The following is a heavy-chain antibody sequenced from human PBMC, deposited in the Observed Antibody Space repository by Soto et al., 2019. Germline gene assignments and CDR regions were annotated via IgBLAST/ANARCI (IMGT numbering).Heavy chain of an antibody. Sequence: GGSLRLSCAASGFTFSSYAMHWVRQAPGKGLEWVAVISYDGSNKYYADSVKGRFTISRDNSKNTLYLQMNSLRAEDTAVYYCARSPSYSSGWYGSSWFDPWGQGTLVTVSS. D-gene: IGHD6-19*01. CDR2: ISYDGSNK. CDR1: GFTFSSYA. J-gene: IGHJ5*02. CDR3: ARSPSYSSGWYGSSWFDP. V-gene: IGHV3-30-3*01.